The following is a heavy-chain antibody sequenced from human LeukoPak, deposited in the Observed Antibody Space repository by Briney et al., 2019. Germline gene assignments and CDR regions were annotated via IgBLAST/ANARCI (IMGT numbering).Heavy chain of an antibody. CDR2: INPNSGGT. CDR3: ARGVVRGHNWFDP. V-gene: IGHV1-2*02. D-gene: IGHD3-10*01. Sequence: ASVKVSCKASGYTFTGYYRHWVGQPPGQGLEWMGWINPNSGGTNYAQKFQGRVTMTRDTSISTAYMELSRLRSDDTAVYYCARGVVRGHNWFDPWGQGTLVTVSS. CDR1: GYTFTGYY. J-gene: IGHJ5*02.